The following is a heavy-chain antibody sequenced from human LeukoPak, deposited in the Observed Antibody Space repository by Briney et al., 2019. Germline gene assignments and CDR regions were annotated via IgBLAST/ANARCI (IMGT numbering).Heavy chain of an antibody. CDR1: GYTLTSFS. CDR3: AREGLDILTGYPHDY. CDR2: ISAYNGNT. Sequence: ASVKVSCKASGYTLTSFSISWVRQAPGQGLEWMGWISAYNGNTDYAQKLHGRVTLTTGTSTSTAYMELRSLRSDDTAVYYCAREGLDILTGYPHDYWGQGTLVTVSS. D-gene: IGHD3-9*01. V-gene: IGHV1-18*01. J-gene: IGHJ4*02.